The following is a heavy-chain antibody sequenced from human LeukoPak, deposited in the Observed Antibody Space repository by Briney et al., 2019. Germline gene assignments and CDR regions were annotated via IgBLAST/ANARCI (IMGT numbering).Heavy chain of an antibody. V-gene: IGHV4-59*01. J-gene: IGHJ4*02. Sequence: SETLSLTCTVSGDSISSYYWTWIRQPPGKGLEWIGYNYYSGSTNYNPSLKSRVTISVDTSKNQFSLKLSSVTAADTAVYYCARGGIAAAGDSWGQGTLVTVSS. CDR1: GDSISSYY. D-gene: IGHD6-13*01. CDR2: NYYSGST. CDR3: ARGGIAAAGDS.